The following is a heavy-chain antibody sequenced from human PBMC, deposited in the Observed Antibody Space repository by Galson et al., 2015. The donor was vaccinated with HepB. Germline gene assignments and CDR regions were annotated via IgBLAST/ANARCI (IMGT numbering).Heavy chain of an antibody. J-gene: IGHJ4*02. Sequence: PALVNPTHTLTLTCTFSGFSLSTSGMCVSWIRQPPGKALEWLARIDWDDDKYYRTSLKTRLSISKDTSKNQVVLTMTNMDPVDTATYDCARMPRSSSGTPFDYWGQGTLVTVSS. V-gene: IGHV2-70*11. CDR3: ARMPRSSSGTPFDY. CDR2: IDWDDDK. D-gene: IGHD3-22*01. CDR1: GFSLSTSGMC.